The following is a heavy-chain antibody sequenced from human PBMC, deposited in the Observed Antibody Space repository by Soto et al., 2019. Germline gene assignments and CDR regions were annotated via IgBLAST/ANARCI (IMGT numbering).Heavy chain of an antibody. V-gene: IGHV1-18*01. Sequence: QVQLVQSGAEVKKPGASVKVSCTASGYTFTSYGISWVRQAPGQGLEWMGWISAYNGNTKYAQKIPGRVPMTTDTATSTAYMEMRSLRSDDKALYYCARDAARVTNDYWGQGTLVTVAS. J-gene: IGHJ4*02. D-gene: IGHD3-10*01. CDR3: ARDAARVTNDY. CDR2: ISAYNGNT. CDR1: GYTFTSYG.